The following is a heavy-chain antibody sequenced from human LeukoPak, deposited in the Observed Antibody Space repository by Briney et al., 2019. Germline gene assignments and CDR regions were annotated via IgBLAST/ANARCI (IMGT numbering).Heavy chain of an antibody. Sequence: SETLSLTCAVYGGSFSGYYWSWIRQPPGKGLDWIGEIKHSGSTNYHPSLKSRVPISLDGSKNQFSLKLSSVPAADTAVYYCARGDTVTTPPLRYWGQGTLVTVSS. D-gene: IGHD4-17*01. J-gene: IGHJ4*02. CDR2: IKHSGST. CDR3: ARGDTVTTPPLRY. V-gene: IGHV4-34*01. CDR1: GGSFSGYY.